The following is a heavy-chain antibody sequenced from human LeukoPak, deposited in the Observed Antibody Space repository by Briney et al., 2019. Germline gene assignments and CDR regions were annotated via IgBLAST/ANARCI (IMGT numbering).Heavy chain of an antibody. Sequence: SETLSLTCTVSGGSICSGGYYWSWIRQHPGMGLEWIGYIYYSGSTYYNPSLKSRVTISVDTSTNQFSLQLSSVTAADTAVYYCARSADGYNYDYWGQGTLVTVSS. CDR2: IYYSGST. CDR1: GGSICSGGYY. CDR3: ARSADGYNYDY. J-gene: IGHJ4*02. D-gene: IGHD5-24*01. V-gene: IGHV4-31*03.